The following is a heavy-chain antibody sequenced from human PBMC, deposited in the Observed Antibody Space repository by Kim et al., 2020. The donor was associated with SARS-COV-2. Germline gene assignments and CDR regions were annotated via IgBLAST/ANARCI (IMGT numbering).Heavy chain of an antibody. CDR1: GGSFSGYY. CDR3: ARRRDGYNIRRGTNWFDP. Sequence: SETLSLTCAVYGGSFSGYYWSWIRQPPGKGLEWIGEINHSGSTNYNPSLKSRVTISVDTSKNQFSLKLSSVTAADTAVYYCARRRDGYNIRRGTNWFDPWGQGTLVTVSS. CDR2: INHSGST. V-gene: IGHV4-34*01. D-gene: IGHD5-12*01. J-gene: IGHJ5*02.